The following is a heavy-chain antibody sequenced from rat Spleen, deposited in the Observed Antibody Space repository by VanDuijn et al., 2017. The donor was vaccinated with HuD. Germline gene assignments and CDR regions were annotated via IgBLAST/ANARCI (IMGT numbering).Heavy chain of an antibody. J-gene: IGHJ4*01. D-gene: IGHD1-10*01. CDR3: TTGGTTLYVMDV. CDR1: GFTFSNFD. V-gene: IGHV5-20*01. Sequence: EVQVLESGGGLVQPGNSLKLSCATSGFTFSNFDMAWVRQAPTKGLEWVASITYDGSSTYYRGSVKGRFTISRDYAKSTLYLQMDSLRSEDTATYYCTTGGTTLYVMDVWGQGASVTVSS. CDR2: ITYDGSST.